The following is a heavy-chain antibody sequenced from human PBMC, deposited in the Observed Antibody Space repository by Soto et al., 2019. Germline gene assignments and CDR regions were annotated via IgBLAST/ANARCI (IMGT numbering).Heavy chain of an antibody. CDR3: ARGLRNYYGVDV. D-gene: IGHD4-17*01. Sequence: EVQLVESGGGLVQPGGSLRLSCVASGFTFSDYWIHWVRQAPGKGLVWVSRIKFDGSFTSHADSLKGRFTISRDNARNTVHLQMDSLRAEDTGVYYCARGLRNYYGVDVWGQGTTVTVSS. V-gene: IGHV3-74*01. CDR1: GFTFSDYW. J-gene: IGHJ6*02. CDR2: IKFDGSFT.